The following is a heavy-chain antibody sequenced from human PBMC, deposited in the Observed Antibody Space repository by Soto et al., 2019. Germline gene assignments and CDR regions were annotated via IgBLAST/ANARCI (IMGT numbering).Heavy chain of an antibody. CDR2: IYPGDSDT. D-gene: IGHD4-17*01. J-gene: IGHJ4*01. CDR3: ARSAGDYGGVLFDS. V-gene: IGHV5-51*01. Sequence: GESLKISCQGSGYSFTSHYIAWVRQMPGRGLERMGIIYPGDSDTSYSPSFQGQVTISADKSINTAFLQWNTLKASDTAIYYCARSAGDYGGVLFDSWGHGTLVTVSS. CDR1: GYSFTSHY.